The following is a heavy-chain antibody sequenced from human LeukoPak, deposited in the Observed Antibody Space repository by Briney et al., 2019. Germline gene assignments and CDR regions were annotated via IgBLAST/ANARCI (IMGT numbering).Heavy chain of an antibody. CDR3: ARARSRYGFDY. D-gene: IGHD3-9*01. CDR2: ISSSSSTI. V-gene: IGHV3-48*01. Sequence: GGSLRLSCAASGFTFSSYSMNWVRQAPGKGLEWVSYISSSSSTIYYADSVKGRFTISRDNAKNSLYLQMNSLRAEDTAVYYCARARSRYGFDYWGQGTLVTVSS. J-gene: IGHJ4*02. CDR1: GFTFSSYS.